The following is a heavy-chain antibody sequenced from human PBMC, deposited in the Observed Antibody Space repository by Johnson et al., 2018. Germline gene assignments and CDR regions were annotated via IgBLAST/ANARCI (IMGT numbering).Heavy chain of an antibody. CDR2: ISYDGSNK. J-gene: IGHJ6*02. V-gene: IGHV3-30*03. CDR1: GFTFSNYG. Sequence: QVQLVESGGGVVQXGRSLRLXCAASGFTFSNYGMHWVRQAPGKGLEGVTLISYDGSNKYYAHSVKGRFTISRDNSKNTLYLQMNSLRTEDTAVYYCARDPWQNGRMDVWGQGTTVTVSS. D-gene: IGHD2-8*01. CDR3: ARDPWQNGRMDV.